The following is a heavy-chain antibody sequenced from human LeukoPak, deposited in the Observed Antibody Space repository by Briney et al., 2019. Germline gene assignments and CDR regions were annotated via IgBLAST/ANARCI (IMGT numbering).Heavy chain of an antibody. CDR1: GYSISSGYY. D-gene: IGHD2-21*01. J-gene: IGHJ4*02. Sequence: SETLSLTCAVSGYSISSGYYWGWIRPPPGKGLEWIGSIYHSGSTYYNPSLKSRVTISVDTSKNQFSLKRSSVTAADTAVYYWARRGREIYYFDYWGQGTLVTVSS. CDR2: IYHSGST. CDR3: ARRGREIYYFDY. V-gene: IGHV4-38-2*01.